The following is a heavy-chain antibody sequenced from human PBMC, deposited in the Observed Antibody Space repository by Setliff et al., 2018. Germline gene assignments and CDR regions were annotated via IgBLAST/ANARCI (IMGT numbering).Heavy chain of an antibody. V-gene: IGHV1-8*01. D-gene: IGHD7-27*01. CDR3: ARRWETGDQDAYDI. CDR1: GYSFTSYD. CDR2: VSPIDDGKP. J-gene: IGHJ3*02. Sequence: ASVKVSCKASGYSFTSYDINWVRLAAGQGLEWMGWVSPIDDGKPGYAQKFQGRVTITWVTSISTAYMELSSLGSEDTAVYYCARRWETGDQDAYDIWGQGTMVTVSS.